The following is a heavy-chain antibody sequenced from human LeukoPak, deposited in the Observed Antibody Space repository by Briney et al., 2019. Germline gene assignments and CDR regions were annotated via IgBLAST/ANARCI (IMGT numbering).Heavy chain of an antibody. V-gene: IGHV4-4*07. Sequence: PGGSLRLSCAASGFTVSSSYMIWIRQPAGKGLEWIGRIYTSGSTNYNPSLQSRVTMSVDKSKNQFSLKLSSVTAADTAVYYCAREGGYGDFRVHYYYYMDVWGQGTTVTISS. D-gene: IGHD4-17*01. CDR2: IYTSGST. CDR3: AREGGYGDFRVHYYYYMDV. J-gene: IGHJ6*03. CDR1: GFTVSSSY.